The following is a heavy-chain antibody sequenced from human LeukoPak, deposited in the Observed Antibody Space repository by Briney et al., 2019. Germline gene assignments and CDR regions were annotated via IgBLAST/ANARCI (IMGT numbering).Heavy chain of an antibody. D-gene: IGHD1-14*01. Sequence: PSETLSLTCTVSGGSISSYYWSWIRQPPGKGLEWIGYIYYSGSTNYNPSLKSRVTMSVDTSKNQFSLKLSSVTAADTAVYYCARAPGYGMDVWGQGTTVTVSS. CDR2: IYYSGST. CDR3: ARAPGYGMDV. V-gene: IGHV4-59*01. J-gene: IGHJ6*02. CDR1: GGSISSYY.